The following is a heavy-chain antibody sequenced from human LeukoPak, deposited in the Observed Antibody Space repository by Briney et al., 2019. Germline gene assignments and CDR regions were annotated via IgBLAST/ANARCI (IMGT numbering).Heavy chain of an antibody. D-gene: IGHD5-18*01. Sequence: PGGSLRLSCAASEFTFSSYGMHWVRQAPGKGLEWVAVIWYDGSNKYYADSVKGRFTISRDNSKNTLYLQMNSLRAEDTAVYYCARDRGYSYGYYFDYWGQGTLVTVSS. CDR2: IWYDGSNK. V-gene: IGHV3-33*01. CDR1: EFTFSSYG. CDR3: ARDRGYSYGYYFDY. J-gene: IGHJ4*02.